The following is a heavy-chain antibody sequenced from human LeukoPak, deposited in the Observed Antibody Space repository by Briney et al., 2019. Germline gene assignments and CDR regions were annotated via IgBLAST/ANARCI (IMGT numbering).Heavy chain of an antibody. CDR2: ISGSGGGT. V-gene: IGHV3-23*01. J-gene: IGHJ4*02. CDR3: ALGYAMNY. D-gene: IGHD2-8*01. CDR1: GFTFSTYD. Sequence: SGGSLRLSCAASGFTFSTYDINWVPQAPGKGLEWVSGISGSGGGTYYADSVKGRITIFRDNSKNTLYLQMNSLRVEDTAVYYCALGYAMNYWGQGTLVSVSS.